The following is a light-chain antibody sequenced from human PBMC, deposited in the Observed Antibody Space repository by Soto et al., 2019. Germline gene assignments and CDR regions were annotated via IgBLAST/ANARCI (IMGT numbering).Light chain of an antibody. CDR2: AAS. CDR1: QGISNF. J-gene: IGKJ1*01. Sequence: DIQMTQSPSSLSTSVGDRLTITCRASQGISNFLAWYQQKPGKVPKLLIFAASTLQSGVPSRFSGSGSGTDFTLTISSLQPEDVATYYCQKYNSAPWTFGQGTKVEIK. CDR3: QKYNSAPWT. V-gene: IGKV1-27*01.